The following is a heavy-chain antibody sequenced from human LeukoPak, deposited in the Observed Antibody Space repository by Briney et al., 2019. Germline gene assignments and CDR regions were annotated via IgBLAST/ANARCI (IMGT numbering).Heavy chain of an antibody. J-gene: IGHJ4*02. CDR3: ARGYYDILTVLGY. D-gene: IGHD3-9*01. V-gene: IGHV3-21*01. Sequence: GGSLRLSCAASGFTFSSYSMNWVRQAPGKGLEWVSSISSSSSYIYYADSVKGRFTISRDNAKNSLYLQMNSLRAEDTAVYYCARGYYDILTVLGYWGQGTLVTVSS. CDR2: ISSSSSYI. CDR1: GFTFSSYS.